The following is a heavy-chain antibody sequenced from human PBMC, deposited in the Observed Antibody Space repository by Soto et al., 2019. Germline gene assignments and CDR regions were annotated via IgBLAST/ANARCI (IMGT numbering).Heavy chain of an antibody. V-gene: IGHV3-23*01. D-gene: IGHD6-19*01. J-gene: IGHJ4*02. CDR2: ISGSGGST. CDR3: ANGGRIAVAGYYFDY. Sequence: EVQLLESGGGLVQPGGSLRLSCAASGFTFSSYAMSWVRQAPGKGLEWVSAISGSGGSTYYADSVKGRFTISRDNSKNTLYLQMNSLRAEDTAVYYCANGGRIAVAGYYFDYWGQGTLVTVSS. CDR1: GFTFSSYA.